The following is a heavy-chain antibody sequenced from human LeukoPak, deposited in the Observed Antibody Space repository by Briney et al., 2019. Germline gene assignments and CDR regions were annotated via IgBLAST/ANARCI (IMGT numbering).Heavy chain of an antibody. D-gene: IGHD4-23*01. J-gene: IGHJ3*02. CDR3: ASIGLRWSPQDAFDI. CDR2: IIPILGIA. Sequence: AASVKVSCKASGGTFSSYAISWVRQAPGQGLEWMGRIIPILGIANYAQKFQGRVTITADKSTSTAYMELSSLRSEDTAVYYCASIGLRWSPQDAFDIWGQGTMVTVSS. CDR1: GGTFSSYA. V-gene: IGHV1-69*04.